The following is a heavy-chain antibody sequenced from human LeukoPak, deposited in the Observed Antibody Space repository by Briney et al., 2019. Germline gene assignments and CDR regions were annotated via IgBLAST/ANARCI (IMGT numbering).Heavy chain of an antibody. D-gene: IGHD6-6*01. V-gene: IGHV1-18*04. CDR3: ARVVTYSSSSGFFDY. CDR1: GYTFTGYY. Sequence: ASVKVSCKASGYTFTGYYMHWVRQAPGQGLEWMGWISAYNGNTNYAQKLQGRVTMTTDTSTSTAYMELRSLRSDDTAVYYCARVVTYSSSSGFFDYWGQGTLVTVSS. CDR2: ISAYNGNT. J-gene: IGHJ4*02.